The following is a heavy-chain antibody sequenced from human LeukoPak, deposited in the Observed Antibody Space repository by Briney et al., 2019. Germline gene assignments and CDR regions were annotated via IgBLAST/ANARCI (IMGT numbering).Heavy chain of an antibody. J-gene: IGHJ5*02. D-gene: IGHD6-13*01. V-gene: IGHV1-18*01. CDR2: ISAYNGNT. CDR1: GYTFTSYG. CDR3: ARGRSSSWSRYNWFDP. Sequence: ASVKVSCKAAGYTFTSYGISGVREAPGQGLEWRGWISAYNGNTNYAQNLQGRVTMTTDTSTSTAYVELRSLRSDDTAVYYCARGRSSSWSRYNWFDPWGQGTLVTVSS.